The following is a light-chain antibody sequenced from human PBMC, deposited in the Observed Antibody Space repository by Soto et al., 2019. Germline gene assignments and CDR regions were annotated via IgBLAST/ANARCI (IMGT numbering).Light chain of an antibody. CDR2: GAS. V-gene: IGKV3-15*01. J-gene: IGKJ1*01. CDR3: QEYNTWPWT. CDR1: QSVNTN. Sequence: ETLMTQSPATLSVSPVERATLSCRASQSVNTNLAWYQQKLGQAPRVLIYGASTRYTGIPARFTGSGSGTEIILPNTSPQSEDHAVYYCQEYNTWPWTFGQGTKVEF.